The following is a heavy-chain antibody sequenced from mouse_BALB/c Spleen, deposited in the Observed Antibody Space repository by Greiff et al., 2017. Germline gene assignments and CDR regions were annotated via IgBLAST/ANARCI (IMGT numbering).Heavy chain of an antibody. Sequence: EVQLVESGGDLVKPGGSLKLSCAASGFTFSSYCMSWVRQTPDKRLEWVATISSGGSYTYYPDSVKGRFTISRDNAKNTLYLQMSSLKSEDTAMYYCARRIYGNYYFDYWGQGTTLTVSS. D-gene: IGHD2-1*01. J-gene: IGHJ2*01. CDR3: ARRIYGNYYFDY. V-gene: IGHV5-6*01. CDR2: ISSGGSYT. CDR1: GFTFSSYC.